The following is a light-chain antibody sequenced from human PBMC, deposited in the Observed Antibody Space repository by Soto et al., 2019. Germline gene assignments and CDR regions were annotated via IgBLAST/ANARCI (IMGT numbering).Light chain of an antibody. Sequence: DIQMTQSPSSLSASVGDRFTITCRASQSISSYLNWYQQKPGKAPNLLIYTTSNLKSGVPSRFSGSGSGTDFTLTISSLQPEDVATYFCQQSYSRPRTFGQGTKVDIK. J-gene: IGKJ1*01. CDR2: TTS. CDR3: QQSYSRPRT. CDR1: QSISSY. V-gene: IGKV1-39*01.